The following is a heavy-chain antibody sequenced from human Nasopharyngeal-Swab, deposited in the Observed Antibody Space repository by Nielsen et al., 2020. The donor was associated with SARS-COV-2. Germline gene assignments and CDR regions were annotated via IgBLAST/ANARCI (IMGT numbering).Heavy chain of an antibody. CDR2: ISAYNGNT. Sequence: ASVKVSCKASGYTFTSYGISWVRQAPGRGLEWMGWISAYNGNTNYAQKLQGRVTMTTDTSTSTAYMELRSLRSDDTAVYYCARVNLGMIVVVEDYWGQGTLVTVSS. CDR1: GYTFTSYG. CDR3: ARVNLGMIVVVEDY. V-gene: IGHV1-18*01. J-gene: IGHJ4*02. D-gene: IGHD3-22*01.